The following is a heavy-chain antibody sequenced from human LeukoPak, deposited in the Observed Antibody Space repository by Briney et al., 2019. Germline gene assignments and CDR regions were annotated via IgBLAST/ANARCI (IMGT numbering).Heavy chain of an antibody. Sequence: ASVKVSCKASGYTFTSYYMHWARQAPGQGREWMGIINPSGGSTNYEHKFQGRVTMTRDTSTSTLYLQLSSLRSEDTAVYYCARSIAVAGIGIDYWGQGTLVTVSS. CDR2: INPSGGST. D-gene: IGHD6-19*01. J-gene: IGHJ4*02. CDR1: GYTFTSYY. V-gene: IGHV1-46*01. CDR3: ARSIAVAGIGIDY.